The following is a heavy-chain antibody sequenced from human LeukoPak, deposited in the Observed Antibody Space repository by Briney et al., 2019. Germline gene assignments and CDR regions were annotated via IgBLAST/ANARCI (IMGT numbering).Heavy chain of an antibody. Sequence: SQTLSLTCAISGDSVSSDSAAWNWIRQSPSRGLEWLGRTYYRSKWYNDYAVSVKSRITINPDTSKNQFSLQLNSVAPEDTVVYYCARKEVAGTGGAFDIWGQGTMVTVSS. CDR2: TYYRSKWYN. V-gene: IGHV6-1*01. CDR1: GDSVSSDSAA. J-gene: IGHJ3*02. D-gene: IGHD6-19*01. CDR3: ARKEVAGTGGAFDI.